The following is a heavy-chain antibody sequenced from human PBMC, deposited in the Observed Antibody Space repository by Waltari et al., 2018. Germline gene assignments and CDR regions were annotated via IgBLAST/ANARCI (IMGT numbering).Heavy chain of an antibody. D-gene: IGHD3-16*02. V-gene: IGHV3-48*01. CDR3: ATAARRRDVGDLS. J-gene: IGHJ4*02. Sequence: EVQLVESGGGLVQPGGSLSLSCAVSGFTFSSHRLNWGRQAPGKWLEWVSYISGSSSTIYYADSVKGRFTISRDNAKNSMHLQMSSLRAEDTAVYYCATAARRRDVGDLSWGQGTLVTVSS. CDR1: GFTFSSHR. CDR2: ISGSSSTI.